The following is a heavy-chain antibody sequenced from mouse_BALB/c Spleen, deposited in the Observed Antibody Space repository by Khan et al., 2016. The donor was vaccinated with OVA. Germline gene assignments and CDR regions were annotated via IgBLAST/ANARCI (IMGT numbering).Heavy chain of an antibody. CDR1: GYTFTNYG. Sequence: QVQLKQSGPELKKPGETVKISCKASGYTFTNYGMNWVRQALGKGLKWMGWINTSTGEPTYADYFRGRFSFSLETSASTSYLQINNLTDEDTATYCCARVGYSGTMDYWGQGTSVTVSS. V-gene: IGHV9-3-1*01. D-gene: IGHD2-14*01. CDR3: ARVGYSGTMDY. J-gene: IGHJ4*01. CDR2: INTSTGEP.